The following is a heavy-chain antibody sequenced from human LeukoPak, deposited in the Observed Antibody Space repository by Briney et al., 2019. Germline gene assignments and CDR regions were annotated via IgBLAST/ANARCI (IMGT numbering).Heavy chain of an antibody. CDR3: ASESQEYSSSWYVPGMDFQH. Sequence: GGSLRLSCAASGFTFSSYAMSWVRQAPGKGLEWVANIKQDGSEKYYVDSVKGRFTISRDNAKNSLYLQMNSLRAEDTAVYYCASESQEYSSSWYVPGMDFQHWGQGTLVTVSS. V-gene: IGHV3-7*01. CDR2: IKQDGSEK. CDR1: GFTFSSYA. D-gene: IGHD6-13*01. J-gene: IGHJ1*01.